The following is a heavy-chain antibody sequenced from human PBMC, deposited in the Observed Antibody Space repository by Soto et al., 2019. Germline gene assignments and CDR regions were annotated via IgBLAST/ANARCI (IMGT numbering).Heavy chain of an antibody. CDR3: VRGGFLSHDHVIIAPATLGFDP. CDR1: GYTFTTYD. V-gene: IGHV1-8*01. J-gene: IGHJ5*02. D-gene: IGHD2-2*01. CDR2: MNPNTTNR. Sequence: QVQLMQSGAEVKKPGASVKVSCKASGYTFTTYDINWVRQAPGQGIEWMGWMNPNTTNRGYAEKFQGRVTMTRDTSISTAYMELSSMRYDDTAVYYCVRGGFLSHDHVIIAPATLGFDPWGQGTLVTVSS.